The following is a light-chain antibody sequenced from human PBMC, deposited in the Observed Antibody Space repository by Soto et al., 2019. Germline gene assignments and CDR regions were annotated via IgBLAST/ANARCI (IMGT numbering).Light chain of an antibody. J-gene: IGKJ1*01. CDR3: QQYNDWPLT. V-gene: IGKV3-15*01. Sequence: IVLTQSPATLSLSPGERATLSCRASQSVRSNLAWYQQKPGQAPSLLIYGAFTRATGIPTGFSGTGSGTEFTLTISSLQSEDFALYYCQQYNDWPLTFGQGTKVDIK. CDR2: GAF. CDR1: QSVRSN.